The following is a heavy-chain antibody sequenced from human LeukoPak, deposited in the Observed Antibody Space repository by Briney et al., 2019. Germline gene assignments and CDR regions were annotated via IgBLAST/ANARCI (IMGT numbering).Heavy chain of an antibody. V-gene: IGHV1-18*01. CDR1: GYTFTSYG. D-gene: IGHD3-16*01. J-gene: IGHJ4*02. CDR2: ISAYNGNT. CDR3: ATSTRVWRGGEFDY. Sequence: ASVKVSCKASGYTFTSYGISWVRQAPGQGLEWMGWISAYNGNTNYAQKFQGRVTITRDTSASTAYMELSSLRSEDTAVYYCATSTRVWRGGEFDYWGQGTLVTVSS.